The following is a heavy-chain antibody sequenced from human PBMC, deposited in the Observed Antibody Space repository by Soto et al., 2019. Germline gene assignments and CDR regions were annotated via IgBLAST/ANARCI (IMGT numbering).Heavy chain of an antibody. V-gene: IGHV3-7*04. CDR1: GFTFSNNW. D-gene: IGHD5-12*01. CDR2: IKPDGSEE. J-gene: IGHJ4*02. CDR3: ARDVGRGYNFGE. Sequence: EVQLVESGGGLVQPGGCLRLSCAASGFTFSNNWMSWVRQAPGKGLEWVANIKPDGSEELYVDSVKGRFTISRDNVKNSLYLQMNSLRVEDSAVYFCARDVGRGYNFGEWGQGTLFTVSS.